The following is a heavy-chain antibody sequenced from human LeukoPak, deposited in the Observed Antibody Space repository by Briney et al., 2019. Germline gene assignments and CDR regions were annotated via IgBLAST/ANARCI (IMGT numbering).Heavy chain of an antibody. D-gene: IGHD6-19*01. CDR1: GGTFSSYA. J-gene: IGHJ4*02. Sequence: GSSVKVSCKASGGTFSSYAISWVRQAPGQGLEWMGGIIPIFGTANYAQKFQGRVTITADESTSTAYMELRSLRSDDTAVYYCARDKVAGTSPFDYWGQGTLVTVSS. CDR2: IIPIFGTA. CDR3: ARDKVAGTSPFDY. V-gene: IGHV1-69*01.